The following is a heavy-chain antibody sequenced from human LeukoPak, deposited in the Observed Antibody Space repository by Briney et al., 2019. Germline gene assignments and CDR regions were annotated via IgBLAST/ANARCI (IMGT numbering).Heavy chain of an antibody. V-gene: IGHV3-23*01. D-gene: IGHD6-19*01. Sequence: GGSLRLSCADSGFTFSSYAMSRVRQAPGKGLEWVSAISGSGGSTNYADSVKGRFTISRDNSKNTLYLQMNSLRAEDTAVYYCAKDKWMVGDAFDIWGQGTMVTVSS. CDR2: ISGSGGST. CDR3: AKDKWMVGDAFDI. CDR1: GFTFSSYA. J-gene: IGHJ3*02.